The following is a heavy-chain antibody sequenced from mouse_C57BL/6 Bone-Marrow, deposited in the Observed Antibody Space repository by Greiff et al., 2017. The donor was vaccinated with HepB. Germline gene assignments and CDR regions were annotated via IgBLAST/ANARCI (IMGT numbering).Heavy chain of an antibody. CDR3: ARWGDYY. Sequence: VQLKESGPELVKPGASVKISCKASGYAFSSSWMNWVKQRPGKGLEWIGRIYPGDGDTNYNGKFKGKATLTADKSSSTAYMQLSSLTSEDSAVYFCARWGDYYWGQGTTLTVSS. CDR2: IYPGDGDT. J-gene: IGHJ2*01. V-gene: IGHV1-82*01. CDR1: GYAFSSSW. D-gene: IGHD3-3*01.